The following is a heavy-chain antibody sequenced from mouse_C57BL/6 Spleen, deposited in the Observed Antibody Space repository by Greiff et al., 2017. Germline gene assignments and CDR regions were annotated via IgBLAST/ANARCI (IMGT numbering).Heavy chain of an antibody. V-gene: IGHV1-64*01. Sequence: QVQLQQPGAELVKPGASVKLSCKASGYTFTSYWMHWVKQRPGQGLEWIGMIHPNSGSTNYNEKFKSKATLTVDKSSSTAYMQLSSLTSENSAVYYCARWSGTYYYAMDYWGQGTSVTVSS. D-gene: IGHD3-3*01. CDR3: ARWSGTYYYAMDY. J-gene: IGHJ4*01. CDR2: IHPNSGST. CDR1: GYTFTSYW.